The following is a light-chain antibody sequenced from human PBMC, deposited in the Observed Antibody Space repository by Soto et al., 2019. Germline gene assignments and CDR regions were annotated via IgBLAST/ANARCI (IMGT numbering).Light chain of an antibody. V-gene: IGKV3-20*01. CDR3: QQYASPGT. J-gene: IGKJ4*01. Sequence: EIVLTQSPGTLSLSPGERATLSCRASQSVSSNYLAWYQQKPGQAPRLLIYGASSRATGIPDRFSGSGSGTDFTLTISRLEPEDFSVYYCQQYASPGTFGGGTKVEIK. CDR2: GAS. CDR1: QSVSSNY.